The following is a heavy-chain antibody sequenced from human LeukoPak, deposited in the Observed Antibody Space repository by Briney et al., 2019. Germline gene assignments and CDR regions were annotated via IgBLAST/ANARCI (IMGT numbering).Heavy chain of an antibody. J-gene: IGHJ6*02. Sequence: GESLKISCKGSGYGFTSYWIGWVRQMPGKGLEWMGIIYPGDSDTRYSPSFQGQVTISADKSISTAYLQWSSLKASDTAMYYCARASSSWYGVYYYGMDVWGQGTTVTVSS. V-gene: IGHV5-51*01. CDR2: IYPGDSDT. D-gene: IGHD6-13*01. CDR3: ARASSSWYGVYYYGMDV. CDR1: GYGFTSYW.